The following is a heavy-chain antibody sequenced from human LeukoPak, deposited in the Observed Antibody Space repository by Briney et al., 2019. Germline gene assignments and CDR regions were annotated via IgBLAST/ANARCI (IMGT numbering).Heavy chain of an antibody. CDR3: AKDWVAGGFDY. D-gene: IGHD3-16*01. J-gene: IGHJ4*02. CDR1: GFIFSIYE. Sequence: GGSLRLSCAASGFIFSIYELNWVRQAPGKGLEWVSYIGSSGRPVYYADSVKGRFTISRDNSKNTLYLQMNSLRAEDTAVYYCAKDWVAGGFDYWGQGTLVTVSS. CDR2: IGSSGRPV. V-gene: IGHV3-48*03.